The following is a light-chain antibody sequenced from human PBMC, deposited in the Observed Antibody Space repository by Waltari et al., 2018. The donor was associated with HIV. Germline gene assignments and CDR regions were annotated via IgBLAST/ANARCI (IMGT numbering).Light chain of an antibody. CDR1: QSVSSSY. Sequence: EIVLTQSPGTLSLSPGERPTLPCRASQSVSSSYLAWYQQKPGQAPRLLIYGASSRATGIPDRFSGSGSGTDFTLTISRLEPEDFAVYYCQQYGSSPRTFGQGTKVEIK. CDR2: GAS. J-gene: IGKJ1*01. V-gene: IGKV3-20*01. CDR3: QQYGSSPRT.